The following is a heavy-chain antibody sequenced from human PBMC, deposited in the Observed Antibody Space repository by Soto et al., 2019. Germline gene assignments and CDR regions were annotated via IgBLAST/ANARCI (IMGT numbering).Heavy chain of an antibody. D-gene: IGHD3-16*02. Sequence: GGSLRLSCAVSGFTFSGSAMHWVRQASGKGLEWVGRIRSKANSYATAYAASVKGRFTISRDDSKNTAYLQMNSLKTEDTAVYYCTSRYSLGELSPLFDYWGQGTLVTVSS. CDR3: TSRYSLGELSPLFDY. J-gene: IGHJ4*02. CDR1: GFTFSGSA. V-gene: IGHV3-73*01. CDR2: IRSKANSYAT.